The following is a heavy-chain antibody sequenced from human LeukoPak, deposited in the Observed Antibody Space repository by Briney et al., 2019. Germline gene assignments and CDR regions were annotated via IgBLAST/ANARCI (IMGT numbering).Heavy chain of an antibody. CDR1: GFTFSNYA. V-gene: IGHV3-23*01. CDR2: IYGGDSGT. D-gene: IGHD3-10*01. CDR3: ARRFGSGSFYSD. Sequence: GGSLRLSCAASGFTFSNYAMNWVRQAPGKGLEWVSTIYGGDSGTFYADSVKGRFTVSRDNSKNTLYLQMSSLRAEDTAVYYCARRFGSGSFYSDWGQGTLVTVSS. J-gene: IGHJ4*02.